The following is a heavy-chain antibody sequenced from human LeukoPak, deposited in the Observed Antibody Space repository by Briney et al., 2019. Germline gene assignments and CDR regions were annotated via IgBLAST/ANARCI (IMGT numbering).Heavy chain of an antibody. D-gene: IGHD3-9*01. CDR2: VFHSGSS. J-gene: IGHJ5*02. Sequence: PSETLSLTCTVYGYSISSGYYWGWVRQPPGKGLEWIGTVFHSGSSYSNPSLRSRVSISVDTSRNQFSLKLTSVTAADTAVYYCARVPGVYYDILTGYGSGWFDPWGQGTLVTVPS. CDR1: GYSISSGYY. V-gene: IGHV4-38-2*02. CDR3: ARVPGVYYDILTGYGSGWFDP.